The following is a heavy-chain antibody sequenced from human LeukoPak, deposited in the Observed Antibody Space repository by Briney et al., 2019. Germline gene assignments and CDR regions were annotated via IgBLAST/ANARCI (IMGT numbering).Heavy chain of an antibody. CDR1: GFSLSTSGMC. V-gene: IGHV2-70*11. J-gene: IGHJ4*02. Sequence: SGPALVKPTQTLRLTCTVSGFSLSTSGMCVSWIRQPPGKALEWLARIDRDDDKYYSTSLKTRLTISKDTSKNQVVLTMTNMDPVDTATYYCARQRMTTVTTLPFDSWGQGILVTVSS. D-gene: IGHD4-17*01. CDR3: ARQRMTTVTTLPFDS. CDR2: IDRDDDK.